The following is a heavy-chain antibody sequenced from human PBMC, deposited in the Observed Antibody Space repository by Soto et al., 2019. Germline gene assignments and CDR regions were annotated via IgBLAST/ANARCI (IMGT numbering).Heavy chain of an antibody. V-gene: IGHV4-30-2*01. Sequence: SETLSLTGAVSGGSISSGGYSWSWIRQPPGKGLEWIGYIDHSGSTYYNPSLKSRVTISVDRSKNQFSLKLSSVTAPDTAVYYCARAGETHFWSGSQVPNYYYYGMDVWGQGTTVTVSS. CDR3: ARAGETHFWSGSQVPNYYYYGMDV. D-gene: IGHD3-3*02. J-gene: IGHJ6*02. CDR2: IDHSGST. CDR1: GGSISSGGYS.